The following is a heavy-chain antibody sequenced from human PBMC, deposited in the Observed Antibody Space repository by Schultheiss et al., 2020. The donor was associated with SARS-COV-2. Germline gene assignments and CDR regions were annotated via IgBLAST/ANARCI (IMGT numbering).Heavy chain of an antibody. J-gene: IGHJ6*02. Sequence: SETLSLTCTVSGGSVTSASDHWSWIRQPAGKGLEWIGRIYTSGSTNYNPSLKSRVTMSVDTSKNQFSLKLSSVTATDTAVYYCARGGHYYGSGSYYNPYYYGMDVWGQGTTVTVSS. CDR2: IYTSGST. CDR1: GGSVTSASDH. D-gene: IGHD3-10*01. V-gene: IGHV4-61*02. CDR3: ARGGHYYGSGSYYNPYYYGMDV.